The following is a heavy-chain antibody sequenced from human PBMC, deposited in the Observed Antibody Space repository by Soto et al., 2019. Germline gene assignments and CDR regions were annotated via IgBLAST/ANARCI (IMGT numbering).Heavy chain of an antibody. Sequence: GPTLVNPTQTLTLTCTFSGFSLSTSGMCVSWIRQPPGKALEWLALIDWDDDKYYSTSLKTRLTISKDTSKNQVVLTMTNMDPVDTATYYCARMDMRPGVYYDSSGIDHSGQGTLVTVS. V-gene: IGHV2-70*01. CDR3: ARMDMRPGVYYDSSGIDH. CDR2: IDWDDDK. J-gene: IGHJ1*01. CDR1: GFSLSTSGMC. D-gene: IGHD3-22*01.